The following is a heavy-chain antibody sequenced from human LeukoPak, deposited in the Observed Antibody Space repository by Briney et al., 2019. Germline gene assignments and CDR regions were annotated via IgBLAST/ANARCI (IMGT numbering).Heavy chain of an antibody. CDR1: GGSISSSSYY. CDR2: IYYSGST. V-gene: IGHV4-39*07. J-gene: IGHJ4*02. Sequence: PSETLSLTCTVSGGSISSSSYYWGWIRQPPGKGLEWIGSIYYSGSTYYNPSLKSRVTISVDTSKDQFSLKLSSVTAADTAVYYCARGSPATTPNDYWGQGTLVTVSS. D-gene: IGHD1-1*01. CDR3: ARGSPATTPNDY.